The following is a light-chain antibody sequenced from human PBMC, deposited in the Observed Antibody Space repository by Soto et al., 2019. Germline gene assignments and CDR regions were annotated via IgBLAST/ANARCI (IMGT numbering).Light chain of an antibody. Sequence: AIQLTQSPSSLSASVGDRVTITCRASQAIRGALAWYQQTPGKAPKILIYDVSTLQSGVPSRFSGSSSGTDFSLTISSLQPEDFATYFCQQFNSYPITFGQGTRLDIK. CDR3: QQFNSYPIT. V-gene: IGKV1-13*02. CDR1: QAIRGA. CDR2: DVS. J-gene: IGKJ5*01.